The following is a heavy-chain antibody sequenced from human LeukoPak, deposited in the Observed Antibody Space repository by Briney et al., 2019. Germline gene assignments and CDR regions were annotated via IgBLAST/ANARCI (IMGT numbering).Heavy chain of an antibody. CDR2: IYYSGST. V-gene: IGHV4-39*07. D-gene: IGHD3-10*01. Sequence: SETLSLTCTVSGGSISSSSYYWGWIRQPPGKGLEWIGSIYYSGSTYYNPSLKSRVTISVDTSKNQFSLKLSSVTAADTAVYYCARASPYYYGSGALFDIWGQGTMVTVSS. CDR3: ARASPYYYGSGALFDI. CDR1: GGSISSSSYY. J-gene: IGHJ3*02.